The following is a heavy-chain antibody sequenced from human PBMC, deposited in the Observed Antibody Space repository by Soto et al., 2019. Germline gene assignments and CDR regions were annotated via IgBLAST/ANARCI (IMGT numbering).Heavy chain of an antibody. Sequence: GGSLRLSCAASGFTFTTSAMTWVRQSPGKGLEWVSSISDSGVSAYYADSVKGRFTISRDNSKNTLYMQMNSLRAEDTAVYYCAEVAPRYNNSGDYPECCGKGTRVTVA. CDR3: AEVAPRYNNSGDYPEC. J-gene: IGHJ4*02. CDR2: ISDSGVSA. V-gene: IGHV3-23*01. D-gene: IGHD3-22*01. CDR1: GFTFTTSA.